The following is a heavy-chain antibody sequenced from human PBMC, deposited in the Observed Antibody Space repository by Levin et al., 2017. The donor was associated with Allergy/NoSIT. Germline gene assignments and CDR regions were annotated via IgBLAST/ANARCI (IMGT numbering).Heavy chain of an antibody. D-gene: IGHD4-17*01. CDR2: ISYDGSSK. CDR1: EFIFSSYG. V-gene: IGHV3-30*03. J-gene: IGHJ4*02. Sequence: LSLTCAASEFIFSSYGMHWVRQAPGKGLEWVAVISYDGSSKYYADSVKGRFTISRDNSKNTLFLQMNGLRAEDTAVYYCARARNDYGDSYFFDYWGQGTLVTVSS. CDR3: ARARNDYGDSYFFDY.